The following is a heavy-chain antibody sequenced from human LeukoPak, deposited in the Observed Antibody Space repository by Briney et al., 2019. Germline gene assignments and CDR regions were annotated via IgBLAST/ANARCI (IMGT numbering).Heavy chain of an antibody. CDR1: GGFISSSSYY. CDR2: IYYSGST. D-gene: IGHD3-16*01. CDR3: ARKRGYYFDY. V-gene: IGHV4-39*01. J-gene: IGHJ4*02. Sequence: SETLSLTCTVSGGFISSSSYYWDWIRQPPGKGLEWIVSIYYSGSTNYNPSLKSRVAIPVDTSKNQFSLKLSSVTAADTAVFYCARKRGYYFDYWGQGTLVTVSS.